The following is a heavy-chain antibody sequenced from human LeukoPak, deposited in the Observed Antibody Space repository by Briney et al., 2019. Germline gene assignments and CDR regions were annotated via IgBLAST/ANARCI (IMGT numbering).Heavy chain of an antibody. V-gene: IGHV3-7*01. Sequence: PGGSLRLSCAASGFTFSSYWMSWVRQAPGKGLEWVANIKQDGSEKYYVDSVKGRFTISRDNAKNTLYLQMGSLRAEDMAVYYCARGWDYGDYLYYFDYWGQGTLVTVSS. CDR2: IKQDGSEK. J-gene: IGHJ4*02. CDR1: GFTFSSYW. D-gene: IGHD4-17*01. CDR3: ARGWDYGDYLYYFDY.